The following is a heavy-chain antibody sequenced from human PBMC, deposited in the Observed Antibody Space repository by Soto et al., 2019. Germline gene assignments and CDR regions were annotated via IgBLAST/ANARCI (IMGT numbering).Heavy chain of an antibody. Sequence: ASVKVSSKASGYTFTSYGICCVRQAPGQVLEWMGWISAYNGNTNYAQKLHGRVTITTDTSTSTAHMELRSLSSDDTAVYYCARDIRGCSGCLPNVLLWFGELYGMDVWGQGTTVTVS. CDR2: ISAYNGNT. J-gene: IGHJ6*02. CDR3: ARDIRGCSGCLPNVLLWFGELYGMDV. V-gene: IGHV1-18*01. CDR1: GYTFTSYG. D-gene: IGHD3-10*01.